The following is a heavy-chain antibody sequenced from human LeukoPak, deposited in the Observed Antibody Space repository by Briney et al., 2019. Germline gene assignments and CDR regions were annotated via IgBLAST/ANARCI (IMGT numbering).Heavy chain of an antibody. V-gene: IGHV3-23*01. CDR1: GFTFSSYA. CDR2: TSGSGDGT. CDR3: AKLRDFFDSSGQFDY. D-gene: IGHD3-22*01. J-gene: IGHJ4*02. Sequence: PGGSLRLSCAATGFTFSSYAMSWVRQAPGKVLERVSATSGSGDGTFYADSVKGRFTISRDNSKNTLYLQMNSLRAEDTAIYYCAKLRDFFDSSGQFDYWGQGTLVTVSS.